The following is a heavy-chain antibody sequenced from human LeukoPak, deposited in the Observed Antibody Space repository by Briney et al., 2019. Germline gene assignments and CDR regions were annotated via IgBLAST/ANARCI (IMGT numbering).Heavy chain of an antibody. CDR2: INPSGGST. Sequence: GASVKVSCKASGYTFTSYYMHWVRQAPGQGLEWMGIINPSGGSTSYAQKFQGRVAMTRDMSMSTVYMELSSLRSEDTAVYYCARGSSSDTNHYYYYYMDVWGKGTTVTVSS. J-gene: IGHJ6*03. CDR1: GYTFTSYY. V-gene: IGHV1-46*01. CDR3: ARGSSSDTNHYYYYYMDV. D-gene: IGHD6-13*01.